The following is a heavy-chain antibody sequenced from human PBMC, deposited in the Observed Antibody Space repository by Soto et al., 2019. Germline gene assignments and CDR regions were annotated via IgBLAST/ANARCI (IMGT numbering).Heavy chain of an antibody. V-gene: IGHV3-23*01. CDR2: ITDSGRTT. J-gene: IGHJ6*02. CDR3: ARGTTRYYASDV. D-gene: IGHD1-1*01. Sequence: GGSLRLSCAASGFTFNNHAMNWVRQAPGKGLEWVSGITDSGRTTYIADSVKGRFTISRDNSKNTVYVQMNSLTAEDTAVYYCARGTTRYYASDVWGQGTPVTVSS. CDR1: GFTFNNHA.